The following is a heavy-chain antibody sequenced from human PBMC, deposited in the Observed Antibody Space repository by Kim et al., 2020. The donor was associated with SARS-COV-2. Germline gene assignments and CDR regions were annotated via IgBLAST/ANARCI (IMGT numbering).Heavy chain of an antibody. Sequence: AQKLQGRVTMTRNTSISTFYTGLSSLRSEDTAVYYCARSSYYYYYYGMDVWGQGTTVTVSS. CDR3: ARSSYYYYYYGMDV. J-gene: IGHJ6*02. V-gene: IGHV1-8*01.